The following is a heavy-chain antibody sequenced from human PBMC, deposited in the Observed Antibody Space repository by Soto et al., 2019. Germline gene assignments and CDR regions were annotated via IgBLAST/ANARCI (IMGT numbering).Heavy chain of an antibody. J-gene: IGHJ6*01. CDR1: GYTLTRYY. V-gene: IGHV1-2*02. CDR3: ARVRYYDILTGYQNYYGMDV. D-gene: IGHD3-9*01. CDR2: INPNSGGT. Sequence: GKVSRKASGYTLTRYYMHWGRQAPGQGLEWMGWINPNSGGTNYAQKFQGRGSMTRDTSISTAYMELSRLRSEDTAVYYCARVRYYDILTGYQNYYGMDVWGQGTTVTVSS.